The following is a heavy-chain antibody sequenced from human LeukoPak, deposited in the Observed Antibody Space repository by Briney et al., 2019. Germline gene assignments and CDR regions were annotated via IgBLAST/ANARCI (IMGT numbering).Heavy chain of an antibody. V-gene: IGHV1-69*02. Sequence: SSVKVSCKASGGTFSSYTISWVRQAPGQGLEWMGRIIPILGIANYAQKFQGRVTITADKSTSTAYMELSSLRSEDTAVYYCARVLRYSSGGYGFDYWGQGTLVTVSS. CDR2: IIPILGIA. J-gene: IGHJ4*02. CDR3: ARVLRYSSGGYGFDY. D-gene: IGHD6-19*01. CDR1: GGTFSSYT.